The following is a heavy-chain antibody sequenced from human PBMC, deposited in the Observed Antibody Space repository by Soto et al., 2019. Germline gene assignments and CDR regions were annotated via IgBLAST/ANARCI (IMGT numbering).Heavy chain of an antibody. CDR2: IYSGGST. V-gene: IGHV3-66*01. CDR3: ASPQPAAMPDQFDY. J-gene: IGHJ4*02. D-gene: IGHD2-2*01. Sequence: GGSLRLSCAASGFTVSSNYMSWVRQAPGKGLEWVSVIYSGGSTYYADSVKGRFTISRDNSKNTLYLQMNSLRAEDTAVYYCASPQPAAMPDQFDYWGQGTLVTVSS. CDR1: GFTVSSNY.